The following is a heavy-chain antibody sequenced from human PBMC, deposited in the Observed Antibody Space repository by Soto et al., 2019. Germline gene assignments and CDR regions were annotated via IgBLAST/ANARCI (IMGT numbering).Heavy chain of an antibody. D-gene: IGHD6-19*01. CDR2: INHSGVT. CDR1: GGSFSGYY. CDR3: ARFSGSYYYAMVV. J-gene: IGHJ6*02. V-gene: IGHV4-34*01. Sequence: QVQLQQWGAGLLKPSGTLSLTCAVYGGSFSGYYWSWIRQPPGKGLEWIGEINHSGVTNYKPSLKRRVTISVDTSKNQFSLQLKSVTAADTALYYGARFSGSYYYAMVVWGQGSTVTVSS.